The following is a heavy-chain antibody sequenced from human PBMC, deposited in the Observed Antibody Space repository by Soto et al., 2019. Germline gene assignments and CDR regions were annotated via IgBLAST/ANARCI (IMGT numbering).Heavy chain of an antibody. CDR3: AKDLDYDFWSGYHGAFDY. J-gene: IGHJ4*02. Sequence: GGSLRLSCAASGFRFNNYGIHWVRQAPGEGLEWVAAISYDGSNKFYADSVKGRFTISRDNSKNTLYLQMNSLRAEDTAVYYCAKDLDYDFWSGYHGAFDYWGQGTLVTVSS. CDR1: GFRFNNYG. V-gene: IGHV3-30*18. CDR2: ISYDGSNK. D-gene: IGHD3-3*01.